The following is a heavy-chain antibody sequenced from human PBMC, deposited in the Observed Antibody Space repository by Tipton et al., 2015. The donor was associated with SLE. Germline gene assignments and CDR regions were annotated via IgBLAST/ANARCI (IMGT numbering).Heavy chain of an antibody. V-gene: IGHV4-39*07. CDR1: SRYE. Sequence: SRYEMNWVRQAPGKGLEWIGSVYYSGYTFYNPSLKSRVTISGDTSKNQFSLRVSSVTAADTAVYYCARGNYASESYYRLYMDVWGKGTTVTVSS. J-gene: IGHJ6*03. CDR2: VYYSGYT. D-gene: IGHD3-10*01. CDR3: ARGNYASESYYRLYMDV.